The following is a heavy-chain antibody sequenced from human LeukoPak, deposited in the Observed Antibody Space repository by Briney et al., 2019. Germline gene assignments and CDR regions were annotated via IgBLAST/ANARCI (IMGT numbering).Heavy chain of an antibody. CDR3: AREGYYDILTGYYKGSAFDI. CDR1: GFTFSSYA. V-gene: IGHV3-33*08. Sequence: GGSLRLSCAASGFTFSSYAMHWVRQAPGKGLEWVAVIWYDGSNKYYADSVKGRFTISRDNSKNTLYLQMNSLRAEDTAVYYCAREGYYDILTGYYKGSAFDIWGQGTMVTVSS. D-gene: IGHD3-9*01. CDR2: IWYDGSNK. J-gene: IGHJ3*02.